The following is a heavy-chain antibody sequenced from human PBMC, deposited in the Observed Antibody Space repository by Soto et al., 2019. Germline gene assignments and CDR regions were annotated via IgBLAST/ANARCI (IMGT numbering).Heavy chain of an antibody. CDR2: INHSGST. V-gene: IGHV4-34*01. J-gene: IGHJ4*02. CDR1: GGSFSGYY. D-gene: IGHD4-17*01. CDR3: SREYGNYGVIDY. Sequence: QVQLQQWGAGLLKPSETLSLTCAVYGGSFSGYYWRWIRQHPGKGLEWIGEINHSGSTNYNPCLKNRVTISVDTSKSQFSLKLCSVTAADTAVYYCSREYGNYGVIDYWGQGTLVTVSS.